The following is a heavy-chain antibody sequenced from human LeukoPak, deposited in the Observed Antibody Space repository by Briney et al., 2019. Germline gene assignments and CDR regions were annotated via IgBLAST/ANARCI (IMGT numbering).Heavy chain of an antibody. Sequence: SETLSLTCAVYGGSFNDHSWSWIRQPPGKGLEWIGEIYHGGSTKYDPSLKGRVTMSVDTSKNQFSLRLNSVTAADTAVYYCARSERYYDSSAYYYSPQGPVDFWGQGTLVTVSS. J-gene: IGHJ4*02. CDR3: ARSERYYDSSAYYYSPQGPVDF. CDR2: IYHGGST. CDR1: GGSFNDHS. V-gene: IGHV4-34*01. D-gene: IGHD3-22*01.